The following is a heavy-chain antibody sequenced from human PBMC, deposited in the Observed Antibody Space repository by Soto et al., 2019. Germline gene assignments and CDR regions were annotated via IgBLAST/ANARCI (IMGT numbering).Heavy chain of an antibody. V-gene: IGHV1-46*01. CDR2: INPNNGDT. CDR1: GYTFTDYL. CDR3: AREPPGTGSFDF. D-gene: IGHD1-26*01. J-gene: IGHJ4*02. Sequence: ASVKVSCKASGYTFTDYLIHWVLQGPGQGLEWMGIINPNNGDTSYAQQFQGRVALTRDTSTNTLYMELSGLISEDTAVYSCAREPPGTGSFDFWGQGALVTVSS.